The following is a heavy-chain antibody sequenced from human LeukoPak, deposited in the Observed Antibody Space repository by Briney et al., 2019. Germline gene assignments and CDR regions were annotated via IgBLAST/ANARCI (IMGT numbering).Heavy chain of an antibody. D-gene: IGHD3-10*01. Sequence: PSETLSLTCAVYGGSFSGYYWSWIRQPPGKGLEWIGEINHSGSTNYNPSLKSRVTISVDTSKDQFSLKLSSVTAADTAVYYCARVITMVRGAPGLYYYYYMDVWGKGTTVTVSS. V-gene: IGHV4-34*01. J-gene: IGHJ6*03. CDR1: GGSFSGYY. CDR3: ARVITMVRGAPGLYYYYYMDV. CDR2: INHSGST.